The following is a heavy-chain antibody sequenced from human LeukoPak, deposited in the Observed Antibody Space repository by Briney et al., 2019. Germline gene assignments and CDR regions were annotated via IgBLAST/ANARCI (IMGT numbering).Heavy chain of an antibody. CDR1: GFTFDDYA. J-gene: IGHJ4*01. CDR3: TKTARSGWTFDY. D-gene: IGHD3-22*01. CDR2: ISWNSGSV. V-gene: IGHV3-9*03. Sequence: GGSLRLSCAASGFTFDDYAMHWVRQAPGKGLEWVSGISWNSGSVAYADPVKGRFTISRDNAKNSLYLQMNSLRAEDMALYYCTKTARSGWTFDYWGQGTLVTVSS.